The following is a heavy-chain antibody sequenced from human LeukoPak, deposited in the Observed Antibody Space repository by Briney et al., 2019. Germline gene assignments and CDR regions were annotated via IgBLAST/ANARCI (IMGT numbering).Heavy chain of an antibody. J-gene: IGHJ2*01. CDR2: IYRDGSTT. CDR1: GFGFSRYW. Sequence: GGSLRLSCAASGFGFSRYWMHWVRQAPGTGLKWVSRIYRDGSTTDYADSVKGRFSISRDNSENILYLQMNSLRAEDTALYYCAKDRGSFSSARHYWYFDLWGRGTLVTVSS. CDR3: AKDRGSFSSARHYWYFDL. D-gene: IGHD3-10*01. V-gene: IGHV3-74*01.